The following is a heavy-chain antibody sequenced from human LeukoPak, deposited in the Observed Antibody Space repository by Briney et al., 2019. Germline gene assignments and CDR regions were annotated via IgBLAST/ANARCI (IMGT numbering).Heavy chain of an antibody. CDR2: ISSSGSTI. Sequence: GGSLRLSCAASGFTFSSYEMNWVRQAPGKGLEWVSYISSSGSTIYYADSVKGRFTISRDNAKNSLYLQMNSLRAEDTAVYYCARVERDCNYTNFYVMGLYLFYGMDVWGKGTTVTVSS. CDR3: ARVERDCNYTNFYVMGLYLFYGMDV. J-gene: IGHJ6*04. D-gene: IGHD2-2*01. CDR1: GFTFSSYE. V-gene: IGHV3-48*03.